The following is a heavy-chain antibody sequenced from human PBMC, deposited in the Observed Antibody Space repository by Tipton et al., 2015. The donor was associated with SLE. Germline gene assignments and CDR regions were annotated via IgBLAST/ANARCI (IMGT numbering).Heavy chain of an antibody. CDR1: GASINSYY. V-gene: IGHV4-59*08. CDR2: IYHSGST. Sequence: GLVKPSETLSLTCSVSGASINSYYWSWIRQPPGKGLEWIGYIYHSGSTYYNPSLKSRVTISRDTSKNQFSLTLTSVTAADAAVYYCARRGVVTIHGYYYYYGMDVWGQGTTVTVSS. CDR3: ARRGVVTIHGYYYYYGMDV. J-gene: IGHJ6*02. D-gene: IGHD3-3*01.